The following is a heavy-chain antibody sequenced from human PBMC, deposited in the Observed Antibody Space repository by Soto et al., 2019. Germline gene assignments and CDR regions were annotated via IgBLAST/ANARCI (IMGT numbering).Heavy chain of an antibody. CDR1: GFTFDDYA. CDR3: AKDIGSTYYYYYGMDV. CDR2: ISWDGGST. V-gene: IGHV3-43D*04. J-gene: IGHJ6*02. Sequence: VGSLRLSCAASGFTFDDYAMHRVRQAPGKGLEWVSLISWDGGSTYYADSVKGRFTISRDNSKNSLYLQMNSLRAEDTALYYCAKDIGSTYYYYYGMDVWGQGTTVTVSS.